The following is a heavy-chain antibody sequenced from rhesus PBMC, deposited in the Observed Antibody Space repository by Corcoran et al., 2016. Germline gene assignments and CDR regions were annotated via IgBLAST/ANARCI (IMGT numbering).Heavy chain of an antibody. J-gene: IGHJ2*01. D-gene: IGHD6-25*01. CDR2: ISGSSGST. V-gene: IGHV4-65*01. CDR3: ASCEGGSYYWYFDL. Sequence: QVQLQESGPGLVKPSETLSLTCAVSGGSVSSSNWWSWIRQPPGKGLEWIGYISGSSGSTYYNPSLKSRVTVCTATSKNQFSLKLSSVTAADTAVYYCASCEGGSYYWYFDLWGPGTPITISS. CDR1: GGSVSSSNW.